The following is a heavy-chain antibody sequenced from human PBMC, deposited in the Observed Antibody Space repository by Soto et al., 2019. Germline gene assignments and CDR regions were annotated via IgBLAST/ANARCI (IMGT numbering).Heavy chain of an antibody. CDR3: ASHCSTSCSDWIDP. CDR1: GYRFTKYY. Sequence: ASVKVSCKASGYRFTKYYIHWVRQAPGQGLEWVGIIDPSGGSTTYAQKFQGRVTMTGDTSTSTVYMELSSLRSEDTAVYYCASHCSTSCSDWIDPWGQGTLVTVSS. CDR2: IDPSGGST. J-gene: IGHJ5*02. V-gene: IGHV1-46*03. D-gene: IGHD2-2*01.